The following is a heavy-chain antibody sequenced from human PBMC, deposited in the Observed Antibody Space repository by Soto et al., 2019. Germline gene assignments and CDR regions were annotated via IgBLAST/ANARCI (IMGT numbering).Heavy chain of an antibody. CDR2: IYWNDDK. CDR3: AHSLGRGYDFWRGQYYFDY. J-gene: IGHJ4*02. Sequence: QITLKESGPTLVKPTQTLTLTCTFSGFSLSTSGVGVGWIRQPPGKALEWLAVIYWNDDKRYSPSLKSRLTITKEPSKNQVVLTMTNMDTVDTATYYCAHSLGRGYDFWRGQYYFDYWGQGTLVTVSS. CDR1: GFSLSTSGVG. D-gene: IGHD3-3*01. V-gene: IGHV2-5*01.